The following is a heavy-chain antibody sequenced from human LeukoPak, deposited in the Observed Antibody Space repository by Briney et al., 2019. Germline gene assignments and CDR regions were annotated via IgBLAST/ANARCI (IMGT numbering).Heavy chain of an antibody. J-gene: IGHJ4*02. Sequence: SETLSLTCAVYGGSFSCYYWSWIRQPPGKGLEWIGEINHSGSTNYNPSLKSRVTISVDTSKNQFSLKLSSVTAADTAVYYCARVTTRITIFGVVTPTGFDYWGRGTLVTVSS. D-gene: IGHD3-3*01. CDR1: GGSFSCYY. CDR2: INHSGST. CDR3: ARVTTRITIFGVVTPTGFDY. V-gene: IGHV4-34*01.